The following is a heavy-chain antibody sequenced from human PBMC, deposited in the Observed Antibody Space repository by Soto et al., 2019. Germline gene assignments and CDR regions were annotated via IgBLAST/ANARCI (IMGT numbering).Heavy chain of an antibody. CDR2: ISWNSGSI. J-gene: IGHJ4*02. CDR1: GFTFDDYA. V-gene: IGHV3-9*01. D-gene: IGHD1-1*01. CDR3: ANLERDDY. Sequence: SLRLSCAASGFTFDDYAMHWVRQAPGKGLEWVLGISWNSGSIGYADSVKGRFTISRDNAKNSLYLQMNSLRAEDTALYYCANLERDDYWGQGTLVTVSS.